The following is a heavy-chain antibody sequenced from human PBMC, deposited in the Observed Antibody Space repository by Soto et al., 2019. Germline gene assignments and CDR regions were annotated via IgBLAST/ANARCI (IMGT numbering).Heavy chain of an antibody. J-gene: IGHJ6*02. CDR3: ARRQSGSYPYYYYYGMDV. CDR2: INHSGST. D-gene: IGHD1-26*01. CDR1: GGSFSGYY. Sequence: SETLSLTCAVYGGSFSGYYWSWIRQPPGKGLEWIGEINHSGSTNYIPSLKSRVTISVDTSKNQFSLKLSSVTAADTAVYYCARRQSGSYPYYYYYGMDVWGQGTTVTVSS. V-gene: IGHV4-34*01.